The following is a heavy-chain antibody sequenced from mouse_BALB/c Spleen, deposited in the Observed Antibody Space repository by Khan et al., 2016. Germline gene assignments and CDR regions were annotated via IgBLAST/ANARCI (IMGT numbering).Heavy chain of an antibody. Sequence: VQLKESGPSLAKPSQTLSLTCSVTGDSITSGHWNWIRKFPGNKFDFMGYISHSGDSYYNPSLKSRISITRDTSKNQYYLQLNSVTTEDTATYSCATWDNYGSAFAYWGQGTLVTVAA. CDR3: ATWDNYGSAFAY. J-gene: IGHJ3*01. V-gene: IGHV3-8*02. D-gene: IGHD1-2*01. CDR1: GDSITSGH. CDR2: ISHSGDS.